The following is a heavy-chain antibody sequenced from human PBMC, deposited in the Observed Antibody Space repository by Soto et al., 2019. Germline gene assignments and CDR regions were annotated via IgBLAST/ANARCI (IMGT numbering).Heavy chain of an antibody. J-gene: IGHJ3*02. CDR2: IYYSGST. D-gene: IGHD2-15*01. Sequence: QVQLQESGPGLVKPSETPSLTCTVSGGSVSSGSYYWSWIRQPPGKGLEWIGYIYYSGSTNYNPSLKSRVTISVDTSKNQFSLKLSSVTAADTAVYYCAREGVGAFDIWGQGTMVTVSS. V-gene: IGHV4-61*01. CDR1: GGSVSSGSYY. CDR3: AREGVGAFDI.